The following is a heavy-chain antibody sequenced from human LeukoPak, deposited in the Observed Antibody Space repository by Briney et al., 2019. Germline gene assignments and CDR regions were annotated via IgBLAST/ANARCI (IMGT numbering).Heavy chain of an antibody. CDR1: GGSISSYY. V-gene: IGHV4-34*01. CDR3: ASLDYCSSTSCYSHYYGMDV. D-gene: IGHD2-2*01. Sequence: SETLSLTCTVSGGSISSYYWSWIRQPPGKGLEWIGEINHSGSTNYNPSLKSRVTISVDTSKNQFSLKLSSVTAADTAVYYCASLDYCSSTSCYSHYYGMDVWGQGTTVTVSS. CDR2: INHSGST. J-gene: IGHJ6*02.